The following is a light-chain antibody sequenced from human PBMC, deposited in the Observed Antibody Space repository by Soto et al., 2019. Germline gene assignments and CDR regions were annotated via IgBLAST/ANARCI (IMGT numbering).Light chain of an antibody. CDR1: QTINTY. CDR3: NQSFSPPRT. J-gene: IGKJ1*01. Sequence: DIQMTQSPSSLSASVGDRVTISCRASQTINTYVNWYLQKPGKAPKLLIYAASSLHSGVPSRFSGSGSGTYFTLTISSLQPEDFATYYCNQSFSPPRTFAQGTKVKI. V-gene: IGKV1-39*01. CDR2: AAS.